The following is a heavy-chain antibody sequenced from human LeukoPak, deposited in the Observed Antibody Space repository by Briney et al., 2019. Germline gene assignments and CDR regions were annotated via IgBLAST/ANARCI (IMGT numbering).Heavy chain of an antibody. J-gene: IGHJ4*02. Sequence: GGSLRLSCAASGFTCSTYAMSWVRQAPGKGLEWVAAISGSGDNTYYADSVKGRFTISRDNSENTSYLQLNSLRAEDTAIYYCAKLGVASIRDSWGQGTLVTVSS. CDR1: GFTCSTYA. CDR2: ISGSGDNT. D-gene: IGHD5-12*01. CDR3: AKLGVASIRDS. V-gene: IGHV3-23*01.